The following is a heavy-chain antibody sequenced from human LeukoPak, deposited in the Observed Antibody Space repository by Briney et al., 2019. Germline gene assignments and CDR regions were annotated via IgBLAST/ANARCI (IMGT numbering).Heavy chain of an antibody. J-gene: IGHJ5*02. Sequence: SETLSLTCTVSGGSISSYYWSWIRQPAGKGLEWIGRIYTSGSTNYNPSLKSRVTMSVDTSKNQFSLKLSSVTAADTAVYYCAREGAYPGYSRAPGELWHWFDPWGQGTLVTVSS. CDR3: AREGAYPGYSRAPGELWHWFDP. D-gene: IGHD6-13*01. V-gene: IGHV4-4*07. CDR1: GGSISSYY. CDR2: IYTSGST.